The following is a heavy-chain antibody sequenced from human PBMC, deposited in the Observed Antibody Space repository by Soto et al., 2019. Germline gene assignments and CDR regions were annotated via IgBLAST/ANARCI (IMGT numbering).Heavy chain of an antibody. CDR1: GFTFSSYS. CDR3: ARDRRTTVTTYSHWYFDL. CDR2: ISSSSSYI. D-gene: IGHD4-17*01. V-gene: IGHV3-21*01. Sequence: EVQLVESGGGLVQPGGSLRLSCAASGFTFSSYSMNWVRQAPGKGLEWVSSISSSSSYIYYADSVKGRFTISRDNAKNSLYLQMNSLRAEDTAVYYCARDRRTTVTTYSHWYFDLWGRGTLVTVSS. J-gene: IGHJ2*01.